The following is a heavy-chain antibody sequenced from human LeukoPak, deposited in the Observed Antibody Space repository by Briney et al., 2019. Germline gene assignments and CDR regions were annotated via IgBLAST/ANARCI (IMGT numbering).Heavy chain of an antibody. Sequence: GGSLRLSCAASGFTFNSYSMNWVRQAPGKGLEWVSYTSSSSTIYYADSVKGRFTISRDNAKNSLYLQMSSLRAEDTAVYYCARVTVTRFDYWGQGTLVTVSS. J-gene: IGHJ4*02. CDR1: GFTFNSYS. CDR2: TSSSSTI. CDR3: ARVTVTRFDY. D-gene: IGHD4-17*01. V-gene: IGHV3-48*01.